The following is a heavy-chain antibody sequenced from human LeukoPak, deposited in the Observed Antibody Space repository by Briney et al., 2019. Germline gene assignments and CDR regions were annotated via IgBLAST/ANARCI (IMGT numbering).Heavy chain of an antibody. V-gene: IGHV3-48*03. CDR1: GFTVISYE. CDR3: ARALPSSDYYFDY. J-gene: IGHJ4*02. D-gene: IGHD6-13*01. Sequence: RGSLRLSCAASGFTVISYEMNWVRQAPGEGLEWVSYISSSGNSIFYADSVKGRFTISRDNAKKSLYLQMNSLRAEDTAVYYCARALPSSDYYFDYWGQGTMVTVSS. CDR2: ISSSGNSI.